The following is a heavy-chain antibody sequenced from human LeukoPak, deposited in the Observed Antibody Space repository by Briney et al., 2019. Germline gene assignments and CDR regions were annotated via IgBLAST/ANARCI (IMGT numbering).Heavy chain of an antibody. D-gene: IGHD6-6*01. V-gene: IGHV1-8*01. CDR3: ARASSSSDGFWFDP. CDR2: MNPNSGNT. CDR1: GYAFTSYD. Sequence: ASVKVSCKASGYAFTSYDINWVRQATGQGLEWMGWMNPNSGNTGYAQKFQGRVTMTRNTSISTAYMELSSLRSEDTAVYYCARASSSSDGFWFDPWGQGTLVTVSS. J-gene: IGHJ5*02.